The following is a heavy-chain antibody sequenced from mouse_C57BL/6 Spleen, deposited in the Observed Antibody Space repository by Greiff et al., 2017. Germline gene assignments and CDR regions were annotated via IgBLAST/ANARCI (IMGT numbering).Heavy chain of an antibody. V-gene: IGHV1-5*01. Sequence: VQLQQSGTVLARPGASVKMSCKTSGYTFTSYWMHWVKQGPGQGLEWIGAIYPGNSDTSYNQKFKGKAKLTAVTSASTAYMELSSLTNEDSAVYYCTRSGFITTVVAEAMDYWGQGTSVTVSS. CDR3: TRSGFITTVVAEAMDY. CDR1: GYTFTSYW. J-gene: IGHJ4*01. D-gene: IGHD1-1*01. CDR2: IYPGNSDT.